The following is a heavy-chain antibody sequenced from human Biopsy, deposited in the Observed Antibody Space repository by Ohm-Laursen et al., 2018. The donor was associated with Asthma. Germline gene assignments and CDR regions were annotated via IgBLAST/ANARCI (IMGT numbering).Heavy chain of an antibody. CDR2: MNPGSGNT. V-gene: IGHV1-8*01. J-gene: IGHJ5*02. CDR3: ARATRTCITDRLDP. CDR1: GYSFARHD. D-gene: IGHD1-1*01. Sequence: ASVNVSCKASGYSFARHDINWVRQAPGQGLEWMGWMNPGSGNTGFAQKFQGRLSMTRNTSLNTAYMEVRSLKPDDTAVYYCARATRTCITDRLDPWGQGTLVSV.